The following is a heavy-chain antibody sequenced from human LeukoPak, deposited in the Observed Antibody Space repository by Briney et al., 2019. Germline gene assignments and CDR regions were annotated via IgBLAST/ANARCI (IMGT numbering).Heavy chain of an antibody. Sequence: GASVKVSCKASGYTFTSYGISWVRQAPGQGFEWMGWISAYNGNTNYTQKLQGRVTKTTDTSTSTAYMELRSLRSTTTAVYYCATLSVAGDLDYWGQGNLVTVSS. V-gene: IGHV1-18*01. CDR2: ISAYNGNT. J-gene: IGHJ4*02. D-gene: IGHD6-19*01. CDR1: GYTFTSYG. CDR3: ATLSVAGDLDY.